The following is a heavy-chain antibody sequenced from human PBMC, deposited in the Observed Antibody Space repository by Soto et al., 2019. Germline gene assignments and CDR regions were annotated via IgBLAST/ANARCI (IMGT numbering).Heavy chain of an antibody. D-gene: IGHD2-15*01. V-gene: IGHV1-2*04. CDR2: INPNSGGT. Sequence: ASVKVSCKASGYTFTGYYMHWVRQAPGQGLEWMGWINPNSGGTNYAQKFQGWVTMTRDTSISTAYMELSRLRSDDTAVYYCARSYCSGGSCHGAFDIWGQGTMVTVSS. CDR1: GYTFTGYY. J-gene: IGHJ3*02. CDR3: ARSYCSGGSCHGAFDI.